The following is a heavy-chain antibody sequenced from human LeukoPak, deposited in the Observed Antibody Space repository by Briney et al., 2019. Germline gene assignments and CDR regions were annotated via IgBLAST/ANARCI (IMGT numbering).Heavy chain of an antibody. CDR1: GYTFTSYG. Sequence: ASVKVSCKASGYTFTSYGISWVRQAPGQGLEWMGWISAYNANTNYAQKLQGRVTMTTDTSTSTAYMELRSLRSDDTAVYYCARLEGYDILTGYRKDYFDYWGQGTLVTVSS. CDR2: ISAYNANT. CDR3: ARLEGYDILTGYRKDYFDY. V-gene: IGHV1-18*01. D-gene: IGHD3-9*01. J-gene: IGHJ4*02.